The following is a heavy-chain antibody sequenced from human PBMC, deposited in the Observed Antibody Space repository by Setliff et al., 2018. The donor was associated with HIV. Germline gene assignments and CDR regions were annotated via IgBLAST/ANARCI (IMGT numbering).Heavy chain of an antibody. Sequence: GASVKVSCKASGYTFTSYGISWVRQAPGQGLEWMGWISAYNGNTNYAQKLQGRVTMTTDTSTSTAYMELRSLRSDDTAAYYCARGPPIVVVPAALLTFDYWGQGTLVTVS. V-gene: IGHV1-18*01. D-gene: IGHD2-2*01. CDR2: ISAYNGNT. CDR3: ARGPPIVVVPAALLTFDY. CDR1: GYTFTSYG. J-gene: IGHJ4*02.